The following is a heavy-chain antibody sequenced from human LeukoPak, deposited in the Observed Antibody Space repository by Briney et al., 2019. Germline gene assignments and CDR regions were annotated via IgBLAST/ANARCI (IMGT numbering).Heavy chain of an antibody. Sequence: GGSLRLSCAASGFSFSSYGMNWVRQAPGKGLEWVSSISSTSSYIYYADSVKGRFTISRDNAKNSLYLQMNSLRAEDTAVYRCMVTHPQHYYFDYWGQGTLVTVPS. CDR1: GFSFSSYG. D-gene: IGHD2-21*02. CDR2: ISSTSSYI. V-gene: IGHV3-21*01. J-gene: IGHJ4*02. CDR3: MVTHPQHYYFDY.